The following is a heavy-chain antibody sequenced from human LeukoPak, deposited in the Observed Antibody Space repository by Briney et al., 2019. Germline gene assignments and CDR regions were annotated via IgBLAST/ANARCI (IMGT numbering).Heavy chain of an antibody. CDR3: ARSPTKRVPEDY. Sequence: SETLSLTCTVSSGSIFNNNWWSWVRQPPGKGLEWIGQIFHSGSTSYSPSLKSRVTISMDKSKNQISLRLTSVTAADTAVYYCARSPTKRVPEDYWGQGTLVTVSS. CDR2: IFHSGST. V-gene: IGHV4-4*02. D-gene: IGHD2-2*01. J-gene: IGHJ4*02. CDR1: SGSIFNNNW.